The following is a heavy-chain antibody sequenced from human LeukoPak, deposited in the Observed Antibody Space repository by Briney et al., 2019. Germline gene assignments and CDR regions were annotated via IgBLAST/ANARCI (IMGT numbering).Heavy chain of an antibody. V-gene: IGHV1-18*04. CDR3: ARDSLLRYFDWFPLGMDV. Sequence: ASVKVSCKASGYTFTRYGISWVRQAPGQGLEWMGWISAYNGNTNYAQKLQGGVTMTTDTSTSTAYMELRSLRSDDTAVYYCARDSLLRYFDWFPLGMDVWGKGTTVTVSS. CDR1: GYTFTRYG. CDR2: ISAYNGNT. D-gene: IGHD3-9*01. J-gene: IGHJ6*04.